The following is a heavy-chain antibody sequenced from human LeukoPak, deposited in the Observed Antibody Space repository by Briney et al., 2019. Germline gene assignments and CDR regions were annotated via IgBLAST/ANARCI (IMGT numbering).Heavy chain of an antibody. D-gene: IGHD6-13*01. CDR2: LRYDGSNK. V-gene: IGHV3-30*02. Sequence: GGSLRPSCAASGFTFSNSGMHWVRQAPGKGLEWVAFLRYDGSNKYYGDSVKGRFTISRDNSKNTLYLQMSSLRAEDTAVYYCAKDGRTIAATYYHYYMGVWGKGTTVTVSS. J-gene: IGHJ6*03. CDR1: GFTFSNSG. CDR3: AKDGRTIAATYYHYYMGV.